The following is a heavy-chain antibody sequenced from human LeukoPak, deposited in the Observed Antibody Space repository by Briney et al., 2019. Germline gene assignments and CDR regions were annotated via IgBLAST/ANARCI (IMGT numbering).Heavy chain of an antibody. CDR2: IYHSGST. Sequence: PSETLSLTCTVSGGSISSGIYYWSWIRQPPGKGLEWIGSIYHSGSTYYNPSLKSRVTISVDTSKNQFSLKLSSVTAADTAVYYCARETTVTSYYYYYMDVWGKGTTVTVSS. D-gene: IGHD4-17*01. CDR1: GGSISSGIYY. V-gene: IGHV4-39*07. J-gene: IGHJ6*03. CDR3: ARETTVTSYYYYYMDV.